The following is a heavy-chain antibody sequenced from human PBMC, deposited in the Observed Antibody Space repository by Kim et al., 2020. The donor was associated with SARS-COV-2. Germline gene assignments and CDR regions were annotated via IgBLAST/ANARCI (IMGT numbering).Heavy chain of an antibody. V-gene: IGHV1-46*01. CDR2: INPSGGST. J-gene: IGHJ6*02. CDR3: ARALGYCSGGSCSPYYYYGMDV. D-gene: IGHD2-15*01. Sequence: ASVKVSCKASGYTFTSYYMHWVRQAPGQGLEWMGIINPSGGSTSYAQKFQGRVTMTRDTSTSTVYMELSSLRSEDTAVYYCARALGYCSGGSCSPYYYYGMDVWGQGTTVTVSS. CDR1: GYTFTSYY.